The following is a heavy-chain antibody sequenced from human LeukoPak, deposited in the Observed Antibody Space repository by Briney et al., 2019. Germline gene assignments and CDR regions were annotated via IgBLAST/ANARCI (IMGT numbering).Heavy chain of an antibody. CDR1: GFTFSSYS. CDR2: ISSSSSYI. CDR3: ARGYSGYDWFYYYYMDV. D-gene: IGHD5-12*01. Sequence: GESLRLSCAASGFTFSSYSMNWVRQAPGKGLEWVSSISSSSSYIYYADSVEGRFTISRDNAKNSLYLQMNSLRAEDTAVYYCARGYSGYDWFYYYYMDVWGKGTTVTVSS. J-gene: IGHJ6*03. V-gene: IGHV3-21*01.